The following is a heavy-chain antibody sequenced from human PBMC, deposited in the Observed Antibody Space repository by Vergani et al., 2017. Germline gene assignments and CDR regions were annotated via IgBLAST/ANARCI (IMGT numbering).Heavy chain of an antibody. J-gene: IGHJ4*02. V-gene: IGHV3-30*03. CDR3: ARGASGDYVSSFDY. CDR2: ISNDGGNK. Sequence: QVQLVESGGNVVQSGTSLRLSCAASGFSFGSYGMHWVRQSPGKGLEWVAVISNDGGNKYYADSVKGRFTIYRDNSKNTLYLQMNSLRAEDTAVYYCARGASGDYVSSFDYWGQGTLVTVSS. CDR1: GFSFGSYG. D-gene: IGHD4-17*01.